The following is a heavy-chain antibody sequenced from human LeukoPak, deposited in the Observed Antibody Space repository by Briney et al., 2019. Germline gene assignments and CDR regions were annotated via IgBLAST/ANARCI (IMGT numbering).Heavy chain of an antibody. CDR2: IYYSGTT. CDR3: AREDPRTKVPEGMDV. D-gene: IGHD4/OR15-4a*01. Sequence: PSETLSLTCTVSGGSISHYYWSWIRQPPGKGLEWIGYIYYSGTTNYNPSLKSRVTISVDTSKNQFSLRLNSVTAADTAVYYCAREDPRTKVPEGMDVWGQGTTVTVSS. J-gene: IGHJ6*02. CDR1: GGSISHYY. V-gene: IGHV4-59*01.